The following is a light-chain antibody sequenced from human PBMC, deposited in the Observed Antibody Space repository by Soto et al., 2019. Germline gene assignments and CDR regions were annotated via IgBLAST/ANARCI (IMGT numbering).Light chain of an antibody. Sequence: QSALTQPASVSGSPGQSITISCTGTSSDVGSYNYVSWYQHHPGKAPKLMIYDVNNRPSGVSNRLSGSKSGNAASLTISGLHTEDEADYYCSSLTSSSTLYVFGTGTKLTVL. CDR1: SSDVGSYNY. J-gene: IGLJ1*01. V-gene: IGLV2-14*03. CDR2: DVN. CDR3: SSLTSSSTLYV.